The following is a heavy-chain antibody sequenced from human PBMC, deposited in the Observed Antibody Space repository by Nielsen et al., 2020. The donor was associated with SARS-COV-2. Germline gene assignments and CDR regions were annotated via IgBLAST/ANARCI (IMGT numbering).Heavy chain of an antibody. Sequence: GESLKISCAASGFTFSSYSMNWVRQAPGKGLEWVSSISSSSSYIYYADSVKGRFTISRHNSKNTLYLQMNSLRAEDTAVYYCARDLGQLGVDVWGQGTTVTVSS. V-gene: IGHV3-21*04. CDR2: ISSSSSYI. CDR1: GFTFSSYS. J-gene: IGHJ6*02. D-gene: IGHD6-13*01. CDR3: ARDLGQLGVDV.